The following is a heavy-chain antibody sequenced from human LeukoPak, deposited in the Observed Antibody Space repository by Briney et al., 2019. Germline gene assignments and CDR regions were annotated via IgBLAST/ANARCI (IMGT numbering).Heavy chain of an antibody. J-gene: IGHJ4*02. Sequence: GASVKVSCKASGYTFTGYYMHWVRQAPGQGLEWMGWINPNSGGTNYAQKFQGRVTMTRDTSISTAYMELSRLRSDDTAVYYCARVAYHDSSGLFDYWGQGTLVTVSS. D-gene: IGHD3-22*01. CDR1: GYTFTGYY. CDR3: ARVAYHDSSGLFDY. CDR2: INPNSGGT. V-gene: IGHV1-2*02.